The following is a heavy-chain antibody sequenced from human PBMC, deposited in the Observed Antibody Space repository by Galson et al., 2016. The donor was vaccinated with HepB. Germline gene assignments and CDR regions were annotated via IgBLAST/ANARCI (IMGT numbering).Heavy chain of an antibody. D-gene: IGHD5-18*01. Sequence: SLRLSCAASGFTFSSYSMNWVRQAPGKGLEWVSSISSSSSYIYYADSVKGRFTISRDNAKNSLYLQMNSLRAGDTAVHYCASGYSYGYFYYWGQGTLVTVSS. CDR3: ASGYSYGYFYY. CDR1: GFTFSSYS. CDR2: ISSSSSYI. V-gene: IGHV3-21*01. J-gene: IGHJ4*02.